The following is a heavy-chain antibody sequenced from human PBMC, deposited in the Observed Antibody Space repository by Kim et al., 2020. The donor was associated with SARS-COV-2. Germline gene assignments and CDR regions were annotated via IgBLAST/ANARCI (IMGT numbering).Heavy chain of an antibody. D-gene: IGHD6-19*01. Sequence: GGSLRLSCTASGFTFSSYAMSWVRQAPGKGLEWVSSISGSGGFTYYADSVKGRFTISRDNSKNTLYLQMNSLRAEDTAIYYCAKGLRNQDIALSGAWFDPWGQGTLVTVSS. CDR1: GFTFSSYA. J-gene: IGHJ5*02. CDR3: AKGLRNQDIALSGAWFDP. V-gene: IGHV3-23*01. CDR2: ISGSGGFT.